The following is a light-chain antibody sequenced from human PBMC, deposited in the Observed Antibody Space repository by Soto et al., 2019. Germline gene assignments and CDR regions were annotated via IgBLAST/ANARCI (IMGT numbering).Light chain of an antibody. CDR1: QSISSY. CDR2: AAS. J-gene: IGKJ3*01. V-gene: IGKV1-39*01. CDR3: QQSYSTPPFT. Sequence: DLQMTQSPSSLSASVGDRVTITCRASQSISSYLNWYQQKPGKAPKLLIYAASSLQSGVPSRFSGSGSGTDFTLTISSLQPEDFATYYGQQSYSTPPFTFGPGTKVDIK.